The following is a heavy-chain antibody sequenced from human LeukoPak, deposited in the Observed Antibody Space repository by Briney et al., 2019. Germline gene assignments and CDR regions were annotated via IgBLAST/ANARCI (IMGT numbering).Heavy chain of an antibody. CDR2: IYYSGST. Sequence: SETLSLTCTVSGGSISSGAYYWSWIRQPPGKGLEWIGYIYYSGSTYYNPSLKSRVTISVDTSKNQFSLKLSSVTAADTAVYYCARVPRYYYDSSGYDGHLFDYWGQGTLVTVSS. CDR3: ARVPRYYYDSSGYDGHLFDY. V-gene: IGHV4-30-4*01. J-gene: IGHJ4*02. CDR1: GGSISSGAYY. D-gene: IGHD3-22*01.